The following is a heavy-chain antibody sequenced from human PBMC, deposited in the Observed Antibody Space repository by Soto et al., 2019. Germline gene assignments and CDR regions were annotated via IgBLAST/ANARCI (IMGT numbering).Heavy chain of an antibody. Sequence: QITLKESGPTLVKPTQTLTLTCTFTGFSLSTSGVGVGWIRQPPGKALEWLALIYWDDDKRYSPSLENRLTISMDTSKNQVVLTMTDMDPVDTGTYFCAHTVLVRAVYNWFDPWGQGTLVTVSS. CDR2: IYWDDDK. V-gene: IGHV2-5*02. CDR3: AHTVLVRAVYNWFDP. D-gene: IGHD3-10*01. CDR1: GFSLSTSGVG. J-gene: IGHJ5*02.